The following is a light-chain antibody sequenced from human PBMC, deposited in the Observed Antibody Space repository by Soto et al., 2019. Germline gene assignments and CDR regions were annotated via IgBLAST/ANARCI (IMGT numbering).Light chain of an antibody. Sequence: QSVLTQPRSGSGSPGRAVTFSCPGATSDVGFYNYISWYQQHPRKAPNLLIYDVSSRPSGVPDLVSGSKSGNTASLTISGLQAEDDSDYDCCSYARSDTFVFGTGTKLTVL. CDR1: TSDVGFYNY. CDR3: CSYARSDTFV. J-gene: IGLJ1*01. V-gene: IGLV2-11*01. CDR2: DVS.